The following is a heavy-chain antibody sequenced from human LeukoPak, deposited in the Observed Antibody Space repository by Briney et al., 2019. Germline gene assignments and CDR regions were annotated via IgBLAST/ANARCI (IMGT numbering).Heavy chain of an antibody. CDR3: ASSGYSSGWYFDY. Sequence: GGSLRLSCAASGFTFSSYWMSWVRQAPGKGLEWVANIKQDGSEKYYVDSVKGRFTISRDNAKNSLYLQMNSLRAEDTAVYYCASSGYSSGWYFDYWGQGTVVTVSS. CDR2: IKQDGSEK. V-gene: IGHV3-7*01. CDR1: GFTFSSYW. J-gene: IGHJ4*02. D-gene: IGHD6-19*01.